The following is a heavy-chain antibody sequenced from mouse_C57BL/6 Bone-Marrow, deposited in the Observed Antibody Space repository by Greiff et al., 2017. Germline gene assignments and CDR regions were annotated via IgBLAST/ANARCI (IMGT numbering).Heavy chain of an antibody. Sequence: EVMLVESGGGLVQPGGSLKLSCAASGFTFSDYYMYWVRQTPEKRLEWVAYISNGGGSTYYPDTVKGRFTISRDNANNTLYLQMSRLKSEDTAMYYCASLYAMDYWGQGTSVTVSS. J-gene: IGHJ4*01. CDR3: ASLYAMDY. CDR2: ISNGGGST. V-gene: IGHV5-12*01. CDR1: GFTFSDYY.